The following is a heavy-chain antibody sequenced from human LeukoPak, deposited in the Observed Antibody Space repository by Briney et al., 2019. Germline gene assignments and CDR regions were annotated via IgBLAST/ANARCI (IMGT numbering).Heavy chain of an antibody. V-gene: IGHV3-66*01. CDR2: IYSGGTT. CDR1: GFTVTSNY. D-gene: IGHD4-17*01. Sequence: QPGGSLRLSCAASGFTVTSNYMSWVRQAPGKGLEWVSVIYSGGTTYYADSVKGRFTISRDNSKNTVYLQMNSLRAEDTAVYYCARARDKDYGDLNWGQGTLVTVSS. J-gene: IGHJ4*02. CDR3: ARARDKDYGDLN.